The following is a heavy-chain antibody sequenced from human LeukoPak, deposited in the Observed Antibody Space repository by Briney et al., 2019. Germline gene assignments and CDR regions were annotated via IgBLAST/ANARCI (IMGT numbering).Heavy chain of an antibody. CDR3: ARERITMVRGVMINWFDP. V-gene: IGHV1-2*02. CDR1: GYTFTGYY. D-gene: IGHD3-10*01. CDR2: INPNSGGT. Sequence: ASVKVSCKASGYTFTGYYMHWVRQAPGQGLEWMGWINPNSGGTNYAQKFQGRVTMTRDTSISTAYMELSRLRSDDTAVYYCARERITMVRGVMINWFDPWAREPWSPSPQ. J-gene: IGHJ5*02.